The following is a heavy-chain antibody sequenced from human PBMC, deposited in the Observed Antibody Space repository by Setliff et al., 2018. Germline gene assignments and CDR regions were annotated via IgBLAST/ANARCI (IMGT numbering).Heavy chain of an antibody. CDR2: IKQDESEK. D-gene: IGHD6-6*01. V-gene: IGHV3-7*01. J-gene: IGHJ4*02. CDR3: ASTQRGTSSEC. CDR1: GFTFTNYW. Sequence: GGSLRLSCAASGFTFTNYWINWVRQAPGKGLEWVANIKQDESEKHYVGSVKGRFTISRDNARNSLYLQMNSLRAEDTAVYYCASTQRGTSSECWGQGTLVTVSS.